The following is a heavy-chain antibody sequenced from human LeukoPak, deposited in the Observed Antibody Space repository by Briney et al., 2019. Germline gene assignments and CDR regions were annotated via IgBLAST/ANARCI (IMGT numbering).Heavy chain of an antibody. CDR3: ARVRGGYSSSWEGGARKDYYYYYMDV. CDR2: ISAYNGNT. D-gene: IGHD6-13*01. CDR1: GYTFTSYG. J-gene: IGHJ6*03. V-gene: IGHV1-18*01. Sequence: ASVKVSCKASGYTFTSYGISWVRQAPGQGLEWMGWISAYNGNTNYAQKLQGRVTMTTDTSTSTAYMELRSLRSDDTAVYYCARVRGGYSSSWEGGARKDYYYYYMDVWGKGTAVTISS.